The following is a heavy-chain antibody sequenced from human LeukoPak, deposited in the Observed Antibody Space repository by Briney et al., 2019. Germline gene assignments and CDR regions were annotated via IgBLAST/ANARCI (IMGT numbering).Heavy chain of an antibody. CDR3: AINPGGVDV. CDR2: IGSTSSFT. J-gene: IGHJ6*02. CDR1: GFTFSDYY. V-gene: IGHV3-11*03. Sequence: AGGSLILSCAASGFTFSDYYMSWIRQAPGKGLEWVSYIGSTSSFTNYADSVKGRFTISRDNAKNSLYPQMNSLRAEDTAVYYCAINPGGVDVWGQGTTVTVSS.